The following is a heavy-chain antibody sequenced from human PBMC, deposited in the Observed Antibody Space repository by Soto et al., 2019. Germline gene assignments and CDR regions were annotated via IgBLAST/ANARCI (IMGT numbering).Heavy chain of an antibody. CDR2: IYYSGST. J-gene: IGHJ6*02. V-gene: IGHV4-59*01. Sequence: SETLSLTCTVSGGSIGSYYWSWIRQPPGKGLEWIGYIYYSGSTNYNPSLKSRVTISVDTSKNQFSLKLSSVTAADTAVYYCARDRVTGKPGADVWGQGTTVTVSS. CDR3: ARDRVTGKPGADV. D-gene: IGHD1-20*01. CDR1: GGSIGSYY.